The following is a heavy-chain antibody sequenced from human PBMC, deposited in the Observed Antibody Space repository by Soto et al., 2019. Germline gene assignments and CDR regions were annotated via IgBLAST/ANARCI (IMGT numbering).Heavy chain of an antibody. D-gene: IGHD5-12*01. Sequence: ASVKVSCKASGYTFTSYYMHWVRQAPGQGLEWMGIINPSLQSRLTLFVDTSKNQFSLKLSSVTAADTAVYYCVRHAQWIIRAYWGQGSLVTVSS. CDR1: GYTFTSYY. CDR2: INP. J-gene: IGHJ4*02. V-gene: IGHV1-46*01. CDR3: VRHAQWIIRAY.